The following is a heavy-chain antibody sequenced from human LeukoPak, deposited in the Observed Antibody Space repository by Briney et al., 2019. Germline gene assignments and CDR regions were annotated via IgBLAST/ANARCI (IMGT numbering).Heavy chain of an antibody. CDR2: ISYDGSNK. V-gene: IGHV3-30*18. D-gene: IGHD2-15*01. CDR3: AKGPRYCSGGSCVYYYYYMDV. CDR1: GFTFSSYG. J-gene: IGHJ6*03. Sequence: PGGSLRLSCAASGFTFSSYGMHWVRQAPGKGLEWVAVISYDGSNKYYADSVKGRFTISRDNSKNTLYLQMNSLRAEDTAVYYCAKGPRYCSGGSCVYYYYYMDVWGKGTTVTVSS.